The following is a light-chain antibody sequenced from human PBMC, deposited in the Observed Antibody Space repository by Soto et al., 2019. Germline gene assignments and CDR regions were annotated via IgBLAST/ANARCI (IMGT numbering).Light chain of an antibody. V-gene: IGLV2-14*01. CDR1: SSDVGGYNY. CDR3: SSYTSSSLPV. J-gene: IGLJ2*01. CDR2: EVS. Sequence: QSALTQPASVSGSPGQSITISCTGTSSDVGGYNYVSWYQQHPGKAPKLMIYEVSNRPSGVSNRFSGSKSGNTASLTISGLQAEDEADYYCSSYTSSSLPVFGGVTKITVL.